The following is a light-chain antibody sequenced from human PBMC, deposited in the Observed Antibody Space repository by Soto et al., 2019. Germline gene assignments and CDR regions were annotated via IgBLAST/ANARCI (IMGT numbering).Light chain of an antibody. CDR1: QSVSSSY. CDR2: GAS. CDR3: QHYGSSPQT. V-gene: IGKV3-20*01. Sequence: EIVLTQSPGTLSLSPGERATLSCRASQSVSSSYLAWYQQKPGQAPRLLIYGASSRATGIPDRHSGSGSGTDFTLTISRLEPEDFAVYYCQHYGSSPQTFGQGTKVEIK. J-gene: IGKJ1*01.